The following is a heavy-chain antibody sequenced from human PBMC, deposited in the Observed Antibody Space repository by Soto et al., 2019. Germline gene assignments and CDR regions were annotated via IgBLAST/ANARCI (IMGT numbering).Heavy chain of an antibody. CDR3: ARLDMDIAMVTGRRSYFFDY. V-gene: IGHV4-59*01. CDR1: GDSISGYY. CDR2: IYYTGSP. J-gene: IGHJ4*02. Sequence: PSETLSLTCTVSGDSISGYYWSWIRQPPGRGLEWIGYIYYTGSPKYNPSLKSRVTISVDRSKNQFSLKVNSVTPADTAVYYCARLDMDIAMVTGRRSYFFDYWGQGALVTVSS. D-gene: IGHD5-18*01.